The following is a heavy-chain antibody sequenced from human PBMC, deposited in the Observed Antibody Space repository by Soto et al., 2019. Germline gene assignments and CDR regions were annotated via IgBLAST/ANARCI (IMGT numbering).Heavy chain of an antibody. D-gene: IGHD3-10*01. CDR2: ISAYNGNT. CDR3: ARVASTRLYGSGSSDWFDP. J-gene: IGHJ5*02. Sequence: QVQLVQSGAEVKKPGASVKVSCKASGYTFTSYGISWVRQAPGQGLEWMGWISAYNGNTNYAQKLQGRVTMTTDTSTSTAYMEVRSLRSDDTAVYYCARVASTRLYGSGSSDWFDPWGQGTLVTVSS. V-gene: IGHV1-18*01. CDR1: GYTFTSYG.